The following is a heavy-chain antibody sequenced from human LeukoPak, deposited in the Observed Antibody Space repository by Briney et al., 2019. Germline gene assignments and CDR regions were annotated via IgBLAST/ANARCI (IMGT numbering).Heavy chain of an antibody. V-gene: IGHV3-21*01. CDR1: GFTFSSYS. CDR3: ARGMIPGAPDY. J-gene: IGHJ4*02. D-gene: IGHD3-16*01. Sequence: GGSLRLSCAASGFTFSSYSMNWVRQAPGKGLEWVSSNSSSSSYIYYADSVKGRFTISRDNAKNSLYLQMNSLRAEDTAVYYCARGMIPGAPDYWGQGTLVTVSS. CDR2: NSSSSSYI.